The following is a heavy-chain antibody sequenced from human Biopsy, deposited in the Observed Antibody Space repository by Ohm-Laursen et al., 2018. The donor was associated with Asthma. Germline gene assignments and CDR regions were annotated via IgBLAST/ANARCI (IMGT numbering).Heavy chain of an antibody. CDR2: GNFVFVTT. CDR1: GATLNTEV. V-gene: IGHV1-69*13. Sequence: SVTVSCKSLGATLNTEVIGCARHPPGQGREWLVWGNFVFVTTTHAQKLQDRVTLHAGDSTSTVYMELSSLRSEDTAVYYWARKAWSCISRACYSLDFWGQGTLVTVSS. CDR3: ARKAWSCISRACYSLDF. D-gene: IGHD2-15*01. J-gene: IGHJ4*02.